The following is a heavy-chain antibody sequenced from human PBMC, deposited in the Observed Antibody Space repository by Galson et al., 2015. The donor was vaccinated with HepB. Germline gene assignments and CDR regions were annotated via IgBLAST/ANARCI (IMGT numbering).Heavy chain of an antibody. Sequence: ETLSLTCAVYGGSFSGYYWSWIRQPPGKGLEWIGEINHSGSTNYNPSLKSRVTISVDTSKNQFSLKLSSVTAADTAVYYCARFRYCSGGSCSNDYWGQGTLVTVSS. D-gene: IGHD2-15*01. CDR2: INHSGST. CDR3: ARFRYCSGGSCSNDY. J-gene: IGHJ4*02. CDR1: GGSFSGYY. V-gene: IGHV4-34*01.